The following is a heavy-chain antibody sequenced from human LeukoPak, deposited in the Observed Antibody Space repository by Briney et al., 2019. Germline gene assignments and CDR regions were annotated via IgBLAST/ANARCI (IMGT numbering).Heavy chain of an antibody. CDR3: AREQGKWVRGYNYGSNPDY. CDR2: IKQDGGET. V-gene: IGHV3-7*01. Sequence: GGSLRLSCAVSGFTFSNSWMSWVRQAPGKGLEWVGNIKQDGGETYYVASVMGRFSISRDNAKNSLFLQMSSLRAEDTAVYYCAREQGKWVRGYNYGSNPDYWGQGTLVTVSS. J-gene: IGHJ4*02. CDR1: GFTFSNSW. D-gene: IGHD5-18*01.